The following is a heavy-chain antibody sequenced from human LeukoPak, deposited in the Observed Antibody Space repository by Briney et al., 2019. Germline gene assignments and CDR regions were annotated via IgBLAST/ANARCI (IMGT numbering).Heavy chain of an antibody. Sequence: GGSLRLSCAASGFTFSSYAMNWVRQAPGKGLEWVAVLSYDGTNKYYADSVKGRFTISRDNSKNTLYLQMNSLRAEDTAIYYCAKEIDYGGNSFDYWGQGTLVTVSS. CDR2: LSYDGTNK. J-gene: IGHJ4*02. CDR3: AKEIDYGGNSFDY. V-gene: IGHV3-30*18. CDR1: GFTFSSYA. D-gene: IGHD4-23*01.